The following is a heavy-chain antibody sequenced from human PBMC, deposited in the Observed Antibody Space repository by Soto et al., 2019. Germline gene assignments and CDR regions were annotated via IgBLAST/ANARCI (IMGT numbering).Heavy chain of an antibody. CDR3: ATDIEPPCLCFDY. CDR1: GFTFRDYY. D-gene: IGHD1-26*01. Sequence: QVQLVESGGGLVKPGGSLRLSCAASGFTFRDYYMSWIRQAPGKGLEWISYISISGSSIYYADSVKGRFTISRDDAKNSLYLQMNSLRAEDTAVYYCATDIEPPCLCFDYWGQGTLVTVSS. J-gene: IGHJ4*01. V-gene: IGHV3-11*01. CDR2: ISISGSSI.